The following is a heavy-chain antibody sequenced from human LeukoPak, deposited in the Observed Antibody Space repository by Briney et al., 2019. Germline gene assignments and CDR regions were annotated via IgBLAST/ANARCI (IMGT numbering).Heavy chain of an antibody. CDR2: INPNSGGT. CDR3: ASKGYCSSTSCYGFDP. D-gene: IGHD2-2*01. CDR1: GYTFTGYY. Sequence: ASVKVSCKASGYTFTGYYTHWVRQAPGQGLEWMGWINPNSGGTNYAQKFQGRVTMTRDTSISTAYMELSRLRSDDTAVYYCASKGYCSSTSCYGFDPWGQGTLVTVSS. J-gene: IGHJ5*02. V-gene: IGHV1-2*02.